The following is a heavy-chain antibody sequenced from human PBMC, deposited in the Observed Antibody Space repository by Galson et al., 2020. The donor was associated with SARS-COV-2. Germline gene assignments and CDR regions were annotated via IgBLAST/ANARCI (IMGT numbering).Heavy chain of an antibody. CDR1: GFTFSSYE. V-gene: IGHV3-48*03. CDR3: ARVRYYDILTT. Sequence: GESLKISCAASGFTFSSYEMNWVRQAPGKGLEWVSYISSSGNTIYYADSVKGRFTISRDNAKNSLYLQMNSLRAEDTAVYYCARVRYYDILTTWGQGTLVTVSS. CDR2: ISSSGNTI. D-gene: IGHD3-9*01. J-gene: IGHJ4*02.